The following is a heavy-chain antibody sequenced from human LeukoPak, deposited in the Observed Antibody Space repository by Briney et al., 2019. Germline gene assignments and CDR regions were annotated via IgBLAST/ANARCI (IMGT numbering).Heavy chain of an antibody. CDR1: GFTFSSYA. D-gene: IGHD3-22*01. Sequence: GGSLRLSCAASGFTFSSYAMSWVRQAPGKGLEWVSAISGSGGSTYYADSVKGRFTISRDNSKNTLYLQMNSLRAEDTAVYYCAKVSVVHTYYYDSSGYYYWGQGTLVTVSS. J-gene: IGHJ4*02. CDR2: ISGSGGST. V-gene: IGHV3-23*01. CDR3: AKVSVVHTYYYDSSGYYY.